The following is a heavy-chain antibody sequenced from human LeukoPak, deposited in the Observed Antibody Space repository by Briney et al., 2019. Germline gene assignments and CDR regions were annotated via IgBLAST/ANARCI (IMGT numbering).Heavy chain of an antibody. CDR2: TAYNGNT. V-gene: IGHV1-18*01. J-gene: IGHJ4*02. CDR3: AHNYYDSSGYYYVWDY. Sequence: TAYNGNTNYAQKLQGRLTMTTDTSTSTAYMELRSLRSDDTAVYYCAHNYYDSSGYYYVWDYWGQGTLVTVSS. D-gene: IGHD3-22*01.